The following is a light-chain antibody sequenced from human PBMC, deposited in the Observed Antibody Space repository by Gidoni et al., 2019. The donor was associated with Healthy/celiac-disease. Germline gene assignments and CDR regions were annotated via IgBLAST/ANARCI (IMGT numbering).Light chain of an antibody. Sequence: IALTQSPATLALSPGERATLSHRASQSVSSYLAWYQQKPGQAPRLLIYDASNRAAGIPARFSGSGSGTYFTLTISSLVPGDFAVYYCQQRSNWPTFGQGTKLEIK. J-gene: IGKJ2*01. V-gene: IGKV3-11*01. CDR2: DAS. CDR3: QQRSNWPT. CDR1: QSVSSY.